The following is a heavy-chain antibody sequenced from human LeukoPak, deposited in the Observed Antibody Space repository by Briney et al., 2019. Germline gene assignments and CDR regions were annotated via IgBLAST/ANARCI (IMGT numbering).Heavy chain of an antibody. CDR2: IYSGGST. CDR1: GFTVSSNY. V-gene: IGHV3-66*02. Sequence: GGSLILSCAASGFTVSSNYMSWVRQAPGKGLEWVSVIYSGGSTYYADSVKGRFTISRDNSKNTLYLQMNSLRAEDTAVYYSARDQAGRYYFDYWGQGTLVTVSS. J-gene: IGHJ4*02. D-gene: IGHD6-19*01. CDR3: ARDQAGRYYFDY.